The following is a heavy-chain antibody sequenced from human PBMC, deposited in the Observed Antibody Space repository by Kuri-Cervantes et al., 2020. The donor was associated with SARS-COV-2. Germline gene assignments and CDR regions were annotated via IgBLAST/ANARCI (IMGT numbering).Heavy chain of an antibody. CDR2: INHSGTT. Sequence: SQTLSLTCEVYYGSFRGYYWNWIRQPPGKGLEWIGEINHSGTTNYNPSLKSRVTISVDTSKSQFSLKLSSVTAADTAVYYCASGYSYGPAFDIWGQGTMVTVSS. J-gene: IGHJ3*02. D-gene: IGHD5-18*01. CDR3: ASGYSYGPAFDI. CDR1: YGSFRGYY. V-gene: IGHV4-34*01.